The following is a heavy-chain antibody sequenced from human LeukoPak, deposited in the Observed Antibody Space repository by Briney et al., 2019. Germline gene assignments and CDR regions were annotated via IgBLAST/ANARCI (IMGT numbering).Heavy chain of an antibody. CDR1: GVSISSSNSY. J-gene: IGHJ4*02. D-gene: IGHD3/OR15-3a*01. Sequence: PSETLSLTCTVSGVSISSSNSYWGWIRQPPGKGLEWIGSIYYSGNTYYDASLKSQVSISIDTSKNQFSLRLTSVTAADTAVYYCARQTGSGLFILPGGQGTLVTVSS. CDR2: IYYSGNT. CDR3: ARQTGSGLFILP. V-gene: IGHV4-39*01.